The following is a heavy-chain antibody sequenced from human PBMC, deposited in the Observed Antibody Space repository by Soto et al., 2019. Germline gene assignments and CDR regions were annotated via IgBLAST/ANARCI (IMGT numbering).Heavy chain of an antibody. V-gene: IGHV2-5*02. CDR2: IYWDDDK. CDR3: AEGLRDFGLGRERANYFDS. D-gene: IGHD3-16*01. Sequence: QITLKESGPTLVRPTQTLTLTCTFSGFSLSTTGVGVGWIRQPPGKALEWLALIYWDDDKRYSPSLKSMLTIPKGTSQNEVILTMPNMDPVDTATYYCAEGLRDFGLGRERANYFDSWGQGTLVTVSS. J-gene: IGHJ4*02. CDR1: GFSLSTTGVG.